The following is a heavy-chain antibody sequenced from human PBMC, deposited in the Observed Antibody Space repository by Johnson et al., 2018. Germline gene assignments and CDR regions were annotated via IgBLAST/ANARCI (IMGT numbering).Heavy chain of an antibody. Sequence: QVQLQQWGAGLLKHSVPMSLSCAVYGGSFSGYYWSWIRQPPGKGLEWIGEINLSGSTNYNPSPKSRVTISVDTSKNQFPLKLSSVTAADTAVYYCARGNSPVTTSTHAFDIWGQGTMVTVSS. D-gene: IGHD4-17*01. CDR2: INLSGST. V-gene: IGHV4-34*01. J-gene: IGHJ3*02. CDR3: ARGNSPVTTSTHAFDI. CDR1: GGSFSGYY.